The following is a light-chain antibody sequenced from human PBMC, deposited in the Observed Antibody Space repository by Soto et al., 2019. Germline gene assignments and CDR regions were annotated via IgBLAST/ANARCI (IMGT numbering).Light chain of an antibody. CDR2: DVS. CDR1: SSDVGGYSY. CDR3: ASYTTSSTYV. Sequence: QFVLTQPASVSGSPGQSIAISCTGTSSDVGGYSYVSWYQQQPGKAPKLVISDVSNRPSGVSDRFSGSKSGNTASLTISGLQTEDEADYYCASYTTSSTYVFGTGTKVTV. V-gene: IGLV2-14*01. J-gene: IGLJ1*01.